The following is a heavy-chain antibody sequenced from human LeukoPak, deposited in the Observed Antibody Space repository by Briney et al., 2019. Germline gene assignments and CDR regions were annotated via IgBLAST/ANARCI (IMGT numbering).Heavy chain of an antibody. CDR2: IYSDGRT. CDR3: ASIVPNVVATMITDY. CDR1: GFSVSSNY. Sequence: TGGSLRLPCAASGFSVSSNYMSWVRQAPGKGLEWASVIYSDGRTYYTDSVKGRFTISRDNSKNTLYLQMNSLRAEDTAVYYCASIVPNVVATMITDYWGQGTLVTVSS. J-gene: IGHJ4*02. D-gene: IGHD5-12*01. V-gene: IGHV3-53*01.